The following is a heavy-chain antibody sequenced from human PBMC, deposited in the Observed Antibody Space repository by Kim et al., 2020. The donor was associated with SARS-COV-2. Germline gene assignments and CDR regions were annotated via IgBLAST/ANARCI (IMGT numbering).Heavy chain of an antibody. Sequence: GGSLRLSCAASGFTFSNSAMNWVRQAPGMGLEWISSIKANGGSRYYADSVKGRFTISRANSRNTVSLQMNSLRDDDTAVYFCAKDWRGDSATSFFQYGGRGTLVLVAS. J-gene: IGHJ4*01. CDR2: IKANGGSR. CDR1: GFTFSNSA. D-gene: IGHD2-2*01. V-gene: IGHV3-23*01. CDR3: AKDWRGDSATSFFQY.